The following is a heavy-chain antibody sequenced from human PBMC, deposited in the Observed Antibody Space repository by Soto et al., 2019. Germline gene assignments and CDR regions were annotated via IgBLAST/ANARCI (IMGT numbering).Heavy chain of an antibody. CDR2: ISFDGTKK. CDR3: AREDDYGYRYINYGLDV. J-gene: IGHJ6*02. CDR1: EFTFNIYA. Sequence: PGGSLRLSCAASEFTFNIYALHWVRQAPGKGLEWVAVISFDGTKKYYSDSVKGRFTISRDNLKNTLYLQMNNLRVEDAALYFCAREDDYGYRYINYGLDVWGQGTTVTVSS. D-gene: IGHD4-17*01. V-gene: IGHV3-30-3*01.